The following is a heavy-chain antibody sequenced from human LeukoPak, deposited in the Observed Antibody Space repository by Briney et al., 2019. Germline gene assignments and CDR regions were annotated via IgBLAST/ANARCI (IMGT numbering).Heavy chain of an antibody. CDR3: ARVTTIFGVDMYYFDY. D-gene: IGHD3-3*01. CDR1: GGSISSGDYY. CDR2: IYSSGST. Sequence: SETLSLTCTVSGGSISSGDYYWSWIRQPPGKGLEWIGYIYSSGSTSYNPSLKSRVTISLDTSKHQFSLKLTSVTAADTAVYYCARVTTIFGVDMYYFDYWGQGTLVTVSS. V-gene: IGHV4-61*08. J-gene: IGHJ4*02.